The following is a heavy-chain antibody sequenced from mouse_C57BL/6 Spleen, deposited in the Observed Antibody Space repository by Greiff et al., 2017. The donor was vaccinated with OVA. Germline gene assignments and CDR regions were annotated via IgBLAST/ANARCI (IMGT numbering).Heavy chain of an antibody. V-gene: IGHV5-16*01. CDR1: GFTFSDYY. CDR2: INYDGSST. J-gene: IGHJ2*01. CDR3: ARGGLGITFDY. Sequence: EVMLVESEGGLVQPGSSMKLSCTASGFTFSDYYMAWVRQVPEKGLEWVANINYDGSSTYYLDSLKSRFIISRDNAKNILYLQMSSLKSEDTATYYCARGGLGITFDYWGQGTTLTVSS. D-gene: IGHD1-1*01.